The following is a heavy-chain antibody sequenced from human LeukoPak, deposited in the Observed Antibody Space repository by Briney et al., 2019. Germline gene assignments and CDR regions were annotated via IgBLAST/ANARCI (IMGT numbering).Heavy chain of an antibody. V-gene: IGHV3-23*01. CDR3: AKDRVGATLYFGY. CDR1: GFTFSNYA. CDR2: ISGSGGST. Sequence: GGSLRLSCAASGFTFSNYAMNWVRQAPGKGLEWVSAISGSGGSTYYADSVKGRFTIFRDNSKNTLYLQMNSLRAEDTAVYYCAKDRVGATLYFGYWGQGTLVTVSS. D-gene: IGHD1-26*01. J-gene: IGHJ4*02.